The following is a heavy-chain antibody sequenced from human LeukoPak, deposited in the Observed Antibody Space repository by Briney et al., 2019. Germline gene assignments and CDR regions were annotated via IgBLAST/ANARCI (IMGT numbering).Heavy chain of an antibody. V-gene: IGHV1-24*01. CDR2: FHSEDGET. D-gene: IGHD2-2*01. J-gene: IGHJ4*02. CDR3: TTGKIYCSTTSCSDDY. CDR1: GDTLTALS. Sequence: WASVKVSCMVSGDTLTALSMHWVRQAPGKGFEWMGGFHSEDGETIYAQKFQGRVTMTEDTSTDTAYMELSSLRSDDTAVYYCTTGKIYCSTTSCSDDYWGQGTLVTVSS.